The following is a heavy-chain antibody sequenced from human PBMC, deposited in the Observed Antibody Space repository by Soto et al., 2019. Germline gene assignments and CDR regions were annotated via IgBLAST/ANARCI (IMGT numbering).Heavy chain of an antibody. CDR3: ANHLKTTWMAVDY. CDR1: TYTFSTSH. CDR2: ITASNGIT. D-gene: IGHD1-1*01. Sequence: QVQLVQSGAEVKKPGASVRVSCKASTYTFSTSHISWVRQAPGQGPEWMGWITASNGITTYAQKFQGRVTMTTDTSTSTAYMDLRNLRSDDTAVYYCANHLKTTWMAVDYWGQGTLVTVSS. J-gene: IGHJ4*02. V-gene: IGHV1-18*01.